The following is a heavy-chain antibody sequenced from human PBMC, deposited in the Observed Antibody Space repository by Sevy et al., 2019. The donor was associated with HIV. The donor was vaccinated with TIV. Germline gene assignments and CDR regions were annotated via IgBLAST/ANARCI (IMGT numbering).Heavy chain of an antibody. Sequence: GGSLRLSCAISGFIVNDKYIIWVRQAPGKGLEWVSVIFSSGSTYYADSGKGRFTISRDNSKNKVYLQMNSVRAEDTAVYYCVSLFLSYRSGWSYFDYWGQGTLVTVSS. CDR2: IFSSGST. CDR3: VSLFLSYRSGWSYFDY. CDR1: GFIVNDKY. J-gene: IGHJ4*02. D-gene: IGHD6-19*01. V-gene: IGHV3-66*02.